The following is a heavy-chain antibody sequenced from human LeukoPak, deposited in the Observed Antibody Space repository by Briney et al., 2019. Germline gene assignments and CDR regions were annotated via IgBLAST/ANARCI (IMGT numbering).Heavy chain of an antibody. CDR2: IIPIFGTA. D-gene: IGHD5-18*01. CDR1: GYTFTSYD. V-gene: IGHV1-69*13. J-gene: IGHJ6*03. Sequence: ASVKVSCKASGYTFTSYDISWVRQAPGQGLEWMGGIIPIFGTANYAQKFQGRVTITADESTSTAYMELSSLRSEDTAVYYCARDDEKLVRWRIQLHRYYYYMDVWGKGTTVTVSS. CDR3: ARDDEKLVRWRIQLHRYYYYMDV.